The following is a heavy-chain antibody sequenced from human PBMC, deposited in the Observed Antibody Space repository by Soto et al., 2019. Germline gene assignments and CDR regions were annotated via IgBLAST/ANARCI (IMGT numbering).Heavy chain of an antibody. J-gene: IGHJ4*02. D-gene: IGHD4-17*01. CDR1: GFTFSSYA. CDR3: AKDLGSPTVVTPELEFDY. V-gene: IGHV3-23*01. CDR2: IGSGGST. Sequence: LRLSCAASGFTFSSYAMTWVRQAPGKGLEWVSAIGSGGSTYYADSVKGRFTISRDNSRNTLYLQMNSLRADDTAVYYCAKDLGSPTVVTPELEFDYWGQGTLVTVSS.